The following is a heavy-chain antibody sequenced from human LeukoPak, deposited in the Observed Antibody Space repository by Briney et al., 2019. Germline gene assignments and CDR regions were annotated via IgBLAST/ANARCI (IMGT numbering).Heavy chain of an antibody. CDR2: ISTGSSHI. CDR1: GFTFSSFS. V-gene: IGHV3-21*01. Sequence: GGSLRLSCAASGFTFSSFSMNWVRQAPGRGLEWVSSISTGSSHINYADSVKGRFAISRDNAQNSLYLQMTSLRAEDTAVYYCARSEGYCSSASCDAYYYYMDVWGKGTTVTVSS. CDR3: ARSEGYCSSASCDAYYYYMDV. J-gene: IGHJ6*03. D-gene: IGHD2-2*01.